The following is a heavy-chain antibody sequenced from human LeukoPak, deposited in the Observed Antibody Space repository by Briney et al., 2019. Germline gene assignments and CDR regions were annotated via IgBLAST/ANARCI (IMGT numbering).Heavy chain of an antibody. CDR3: ARAGYGGNFNRGWFDP. J-gene: IGHJ5*02. CDR2: INSDGSST. Sequence: GGSLRLSCAASGFTFSDYYMSWIRQAPGKGLVWVSRINSDGSSTSYADSVKGRFTISRDNAKNTLYLQMNSLRAEDTAVYYCARAGYGGNFNRGWFDPWGQGTLVTVSS. D-gene: IGHD4-23*01. V-gene: IGHV3-74*01. CDR1: GFTFSDYY.